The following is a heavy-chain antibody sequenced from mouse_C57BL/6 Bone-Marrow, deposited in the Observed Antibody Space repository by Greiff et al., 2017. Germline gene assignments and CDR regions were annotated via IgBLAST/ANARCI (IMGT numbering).Heavy chain of an antibody. CDR2: IWRGGST. Sequence: VHLVESGPGLVQPSQSLSITCTVSGFSLTSYGVHWVRQSPGKGLEWLGVIWRGGSTDYNAAFMSRLSITKDNSKSQVFFKMNSLQADDTAIYYCATSASARYAMDYWGQGTSVTVSS. V-gene: IGHV2-5*01. D-gene: IGHD6-1*01. J-gene: IGHJ4*01. CDR3: ATSASARYAMDY. CDR1: GFSLTSYG.